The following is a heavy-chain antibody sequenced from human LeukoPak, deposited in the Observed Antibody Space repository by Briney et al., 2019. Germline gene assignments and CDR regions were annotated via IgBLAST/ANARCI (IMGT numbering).Heavy chain of an antibody. J-gene: IGHJ4*02. V-gene: IGHV4-39*01. Sequence: SETLSLTCTVSGGSISSSSYYWGWIRQPPGKGLEWIGSIYYSGSTYCNPSLKSRVTISVDTSKNQFSLKLSSVTAADTAVYYCASRLCSGGSCYEDYWGQGTLVTVSS. CDR1: GGSISSSSYY. CDR2: IYYSGST. CDR3: ASRLCSGGSCYEDY. D-gene: IGHD2-15*01.